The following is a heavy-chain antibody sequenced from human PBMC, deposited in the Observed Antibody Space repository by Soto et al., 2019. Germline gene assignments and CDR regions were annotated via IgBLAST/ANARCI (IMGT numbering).Heavy chain of an antibody. Sequence: EVQLVESGGGLVQPGGSLRLSCTASGFTFSSYWMSWVRQAPGKGLEWVATIKQDGSEEYCVDSVKGRFTISRDNAKNSPYLQMNSLRAEDTAVYYCAREGGYYFDYWGQGTLVTVSS. J-gene: IGHJ4*02. CDR3: AREGGYYFDY. V-gene: IGHV3-7*01. CDR1: GFTFSSYW. CDR2: IKQDGSEE. D-gene: IGHD3-3*01.